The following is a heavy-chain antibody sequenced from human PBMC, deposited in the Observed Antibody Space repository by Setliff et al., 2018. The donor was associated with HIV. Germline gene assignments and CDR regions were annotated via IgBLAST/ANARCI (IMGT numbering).Heavy chain of an antibody. D-gene: IGHD2-2*02. J-gene: IGHJ3*02. V-gene: IGHV3-30*02. CDR1: GFTFSSYG. CDR3: ARDAAAPAAIEGAFDI. CDR2: IRYDGSNK. Sequence: PGGSLRLSCAASGFTFSSYGMHWVRQAPGKGLEWVAFIRYDGSNKYYADSVKGRFTISRDNSKNTLYLQVNSLRAEDTAVYYCARDAAAPAAIEGAFDIWGQGTMVTVSS.